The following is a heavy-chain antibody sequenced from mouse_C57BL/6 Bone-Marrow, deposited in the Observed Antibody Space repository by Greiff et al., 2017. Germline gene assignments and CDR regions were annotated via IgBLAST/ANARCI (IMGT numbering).Heavy chain of an antibody. Sequence: EVMLVESGAELVRPGASVKLSCTASGFNIKDYSMHWVKQRPEQGLEWIGRIDPEDGDPEYAPKFQGKATMTADTSSNTAYLQLSSLTSEDTAVYYCLRDDYAHDFDYWGQGTTLTVSS. V-gene: IGHV14-1*01. CDR3: LRDDYAHDFDY. D-gene: IGHD2-4*01. J-gene: IGHJ2*01. CDR2: IDPEDGDP. CDR1: GFNIKDYS.